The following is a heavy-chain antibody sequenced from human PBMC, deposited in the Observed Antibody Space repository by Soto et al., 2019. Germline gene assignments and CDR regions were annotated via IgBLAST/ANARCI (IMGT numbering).Heavy chain of an antibody. CDR3: ARRGAYCSSTSCFFDY. CDR1: GYSFTSYW. Sequence: PGESLKISCKGSGYSFTSYWIGWVRQMPGKGLEWMGIIYPGDSDTRYSPSFQGQVTISADKSISTAYLQWSSLKASDTAMYYCARRGAYCSSTSCFFDYWGQGTLVTVS. D-gene: IGHD2-2*01. J-gene: IGHJ4*02. V-gene: IGHV5-51*01. CDR2: IYPGDSDT.